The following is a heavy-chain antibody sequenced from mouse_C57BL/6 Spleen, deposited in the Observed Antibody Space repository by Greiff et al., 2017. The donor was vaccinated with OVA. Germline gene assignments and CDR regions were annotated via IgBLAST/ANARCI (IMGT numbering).Heavy chain of an antibody. V-gene: IGHV1-69*01. D-gene: IGHD2-1*01. CDR3: ARPNYGNPWFAY. CDR1: GYTFTSYW. J-gene: IGHJ3*01. CDR2: IDPSDSYT. Sequence: QVQLQQPGAELVMPGASVKLSCKASGYTFTSYWMHWVKQRPGQGLEWIGEIDPSDSYTNYNQKFKGKSTLTVDKSSSTAYMQLSSLTSEDSAVYDCARPNYGNPWFAYWGQGTLVTVSA.